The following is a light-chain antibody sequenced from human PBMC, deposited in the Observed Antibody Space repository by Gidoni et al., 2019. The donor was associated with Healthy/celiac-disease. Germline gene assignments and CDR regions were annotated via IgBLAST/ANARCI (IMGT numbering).Light chain of an antibody. V-gene: IGKV1-39*01. CDR1: QSISSY. CDR3: QQSLSPPLT. CDR2: AAS. Sequence: DIQMTQSPSSLSASEGDRVTITCRASQSISSYLNWYQQKPGKAPELLIYAASSLQNGVQSRFSGSGSGTDFTLTINSLQPEDFATYFCQQSLSPPLTFGGGTKVEIK. J-gene: IGKJ4*01.